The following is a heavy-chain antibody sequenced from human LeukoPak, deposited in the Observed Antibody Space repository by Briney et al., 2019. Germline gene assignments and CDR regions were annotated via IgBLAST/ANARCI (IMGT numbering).Heavy chain of an antibody. CDR2: ISYDGSNK. D-gene: IGHD5-18*01. J-gene: IGHJ3*02. CDR1: GFTFSSYA. V-gene: IGHV3-30-3*01. Sequence: PGRSLRLSCAASGFTFSSYAMHWVRQAPGKGLEWVAVISYDGSNKYYADSVKGRFTISRDNSKNTLYLQMNSLRAEDTAVYYCARDHRLYSCGYFYAFDIWGQGTMVTVSS. CDR3: ARDHRLYSCGYFYAFDI.